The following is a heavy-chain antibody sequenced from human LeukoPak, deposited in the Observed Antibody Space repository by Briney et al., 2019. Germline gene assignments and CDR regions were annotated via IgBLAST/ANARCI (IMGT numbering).Heavy chain of an antibody. CDR2: ISSSGSTI. J-gene: IGHJ4*02. CDR3: ARDRKTYSGSYYGILDY. V-gene: IGHV3-11*04. D-gene: IGHD1-26*01. CDR1: GFTFSDYY. Sequence: GGSLRLSCAASGFTFSDYYMSWIRQAPGKGLEWVSYISSSGSTIYYADSVKGRFTISRDNAKNSLYLQMNSLRAEDTAVYYCARDRKTYSGSYYGILDYWGQGTLVTVSS.